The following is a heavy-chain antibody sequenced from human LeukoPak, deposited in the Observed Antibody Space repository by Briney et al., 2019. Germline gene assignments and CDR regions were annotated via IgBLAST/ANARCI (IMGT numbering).Heavy chain of an antibody. V-gene: IGHV3-48*03. CDR2: ITSRGSTI. CDR1: GFTFSSYE. D-gene: IGHD2/OR15-2a*01. CDR3: ARNLYASSRFAFDS. Sequence: GGSLRLSCVASGFTFSSYEMNWVRQTPGEGLEWISYITSRGSTIYYADSVKDRFTISRDNTKNSLYLQMDSLRAEDAAIYYCARNLYASSRFAFDSWGRGTLVTVSS. J-gene: IGHJ4*02.